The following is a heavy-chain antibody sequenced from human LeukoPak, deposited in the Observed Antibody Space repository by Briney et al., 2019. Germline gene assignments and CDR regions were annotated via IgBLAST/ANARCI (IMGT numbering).Heavy chain of an antibody. CDR3: ASAWGGYSYGDYYFGY. J-gene: IGHJ4*02. D-gene: IGHD5-18*01. CDR1: GFTVSSNY. CDR2: IYSGGST. V-gene: IGHV3-53*01. Sequence: GGSLRLSCAASGFTVSSNYMSWVRQAPGKGLEWVSVIYSGGSTYYADSVKGRFTISRDNSKNTLYLQMNSLRAEDTAVYYCASAWGGYSYGDYYFGYWGQGTLVTVSS.